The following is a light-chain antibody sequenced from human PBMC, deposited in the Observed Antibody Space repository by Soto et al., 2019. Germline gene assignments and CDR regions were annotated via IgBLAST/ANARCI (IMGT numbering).Light chain of an antibody. CDR3: QQYKNWPPLP. J-gene: IGKJ4*01. CDR1: QSVGSA. Sequence: EIVMTQSPATLSVSPGETATIYCRASQSVGSAVAWYQHKPGQAPRLLIVAASIRATGVPGRFSGGGSGTEFTPANSSLQSEDFAVYYCQQYKNWPPLPCGGGTTVEIK. CDR2: AAS. V-gene: IGKV3-15*01.